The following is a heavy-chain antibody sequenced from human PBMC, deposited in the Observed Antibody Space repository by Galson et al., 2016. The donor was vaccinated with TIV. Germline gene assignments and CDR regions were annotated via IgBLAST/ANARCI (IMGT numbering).Heavy chain of an antibody. CDR1: GFSLSTTGVG. CDR2: IYWDDDK. J-gene: IGHJ3*01. Sequence: PALVKPTQTLTLTCSFSGFSLSTTGVGVGWIRQPPGGALEWLGVIYWDDDKRYGPSLNNRLTLTGDTSKNQVVLTMTNLDPVDTGTYFCAHIRITLIPDAFYFWGQGTVFTVSS. CDR3: AHIRITLIPDAFYF. V-gene: IGHV2-5*05. D-gene: IGHD2/OR15-2a*01.